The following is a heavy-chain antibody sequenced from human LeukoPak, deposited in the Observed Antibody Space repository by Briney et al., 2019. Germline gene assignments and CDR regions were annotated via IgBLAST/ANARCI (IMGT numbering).Heavy chain of an antibody. D-gene: IGHD3-10*01. J-gene: IGHJ4*02. CDR3: ARDLGYYCGSGIRFDY. V-gene: IGHV1-18*01. CDR1: GYTFTSYG. Sequence: ASVKVSCKASGYTFTSYGISWVRQAPGQGLEWMGWISAYNGNTNYAQKLQGRVTMTTDTSTSTAYMELRSLRSDDTAVYYCARDLGYYCGSGIRFDYWGQGTLVTVSS. CDR2: ISAYNGNT.